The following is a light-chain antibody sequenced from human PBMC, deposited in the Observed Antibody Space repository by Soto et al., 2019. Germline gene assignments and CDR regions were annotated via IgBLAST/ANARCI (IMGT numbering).Light chain of an antibody. CDR2: DTS. CDR1: QSVRNY. V-gene: IGKV3-11*02. CDR3: QQRIDWLWT. J-gene: IGKJ1*01. Sequence: EIVLTQFPATLSMSPGERATLSCRASQSVRNYVVRYQQKPGQAPRLLIYDTSNRAPGIPARFSGSGSGRDFTLTISNLEPEDFAVYYCQQRIDWLWTFGQGTKVENK.